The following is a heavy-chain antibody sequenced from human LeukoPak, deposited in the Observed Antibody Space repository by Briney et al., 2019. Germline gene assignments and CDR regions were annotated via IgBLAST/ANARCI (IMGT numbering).Heavy chain of an antibody. CDR1: GFALSSHW. J-gene: IGHJ6*02. CDR2: VNRDGSET. V-gene: IGHV3-7*03. CDR3: ARNNGMDV. Sequence: GGSLRLSCAASGFALSSHWMTWVRQVPGRGPEWVANVNRDGSETYYLDSVKGRFTISKDNAKNSLYLQMNSLRAEDTALYHCARNNGMDVWGQGPTVLVSS.